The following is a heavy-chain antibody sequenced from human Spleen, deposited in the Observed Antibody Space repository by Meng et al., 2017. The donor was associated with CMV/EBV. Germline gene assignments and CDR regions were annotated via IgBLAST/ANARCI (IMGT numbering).Heavy chain of an antibody. V-gene: IGHV3-30-3*01. CDR3: VKGGDYWDPRWFGP. CDR1: GFTFRDYD. J-gene: IGHJ5*02. CDR2: IIYDGSDK. Sequence: GGSLRLSCAAAGFTFRDYDMHWVRQAPGKGLEWVAVIIYDGSDKDYANSVKGRFIISRDNSKSALYLQMNSLRPDDTAVYYCVKGGDYWDPRWFGPWGQGTLVTVSS. D-gene: IGHD4-17*01.